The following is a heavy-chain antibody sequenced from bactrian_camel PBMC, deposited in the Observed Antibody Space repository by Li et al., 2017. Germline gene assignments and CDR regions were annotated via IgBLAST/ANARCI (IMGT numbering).Heavy chain of an antibody. J-gene: IGHJ4*01. Sequence: DVQLVESGGDLVQPGGSLRLTCAVSDLRASGYLMSWFRQAPGKDHEGVALIDDTGPTYADSVKGRFTLSHDNAEKTTLYLQMNDLKPEDTAVYYCAADFIDGLGFGCSSRDYSYWGQGTQVTVS. D-gene: IGHD2*01. CDR3: AADFIDGLGFGCSSRDYSY. V-gene: IGHV3S42*01. CDR2: IDDTGP. CDR1: DLRASGYL.